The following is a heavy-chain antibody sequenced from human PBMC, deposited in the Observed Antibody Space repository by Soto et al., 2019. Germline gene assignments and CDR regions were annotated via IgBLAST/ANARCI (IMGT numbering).Heavy chain of an antibody. J-gene: IGHJ4*02. D-gene: IGHD5-18*01. CDR1: GGSISSSSYY. CDR2: IYYSGIT. V-gene: IGHV4-39*01. Sequence: SETLSLTWTFSGGSISSSSYYWGWVRQAPGKGLEWIGSIYYSGITYYNPSLKSRVTISVDTSKNQFSLKVSSVTAADTAVYYCARRRGVRGYSYGLAYYFDYWGQGTLVTVSS. CDR3: ARRRGVRGYSYGLAYYFDY.